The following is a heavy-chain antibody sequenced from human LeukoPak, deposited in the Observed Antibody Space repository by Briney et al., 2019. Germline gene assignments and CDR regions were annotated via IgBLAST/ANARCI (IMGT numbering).Heavy chain of an antibody. CDR1: GFGVTTDF. J-gene: IGHJ5*02. V-gene: IGHV3-53*01. CDR2: IFTGSLDGTT. CDR3: ATRGA. Sequence: TGGSLRLSCAANGFGVTTDFMTWVRQAPGKGLEWLAIIFTGSLDGTTAHADSVKGRFTISRDNSANTLYLQMDSLRTEDTAIYYCATRGAWGPGTLVTVSS.